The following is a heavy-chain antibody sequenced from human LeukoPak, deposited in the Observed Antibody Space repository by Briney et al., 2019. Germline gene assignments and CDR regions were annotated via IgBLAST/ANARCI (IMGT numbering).Heavy chain of an antibody. J-gene: IGHJ5*02. CDR3: ARGIPYQLLGPVWFDP. V-gene: IGHV4-39*07. CDR2: IYYSGST. D-gene: IGHD2-2*01. CDR1: GGSISSSSYY. Sequence: SETLSLTCTVSGGSISSSSYYWGWIRQPPGKGLEWIGSIYYSGSTYYNPSLKSRVTISVDTSKNQFSLKLSSVTAADTAVYYCARGIPYQLLGPVWFDPWGQGTLVTVSS.